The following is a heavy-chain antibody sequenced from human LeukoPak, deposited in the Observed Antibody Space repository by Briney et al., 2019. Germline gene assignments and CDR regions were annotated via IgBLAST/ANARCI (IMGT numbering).Heavy chain of an antibody. CDR3: ARTPRYCSSASCSYYFAY. V-gene: IGHV1-8*03. CDR2: MNPNSGNT. Sequence: GASVKVSCKASGYTFTSYDINWVRQATGQGLEWMGCMNPNSGNTGYAQKFQGRVTITRNTSISTAYMELSSLRSEDTAVYYCARTPRYCSSASCSYYFAYWGQGTLVTVSS. CDR1: GYTFTSYD. D-gene: IGHD2-2*01. J-gene: IGHJ4*02.